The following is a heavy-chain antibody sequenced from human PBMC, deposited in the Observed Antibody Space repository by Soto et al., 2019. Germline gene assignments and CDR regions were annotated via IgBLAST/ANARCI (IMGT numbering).Heavy chain of an antibody. D-gene: IGHD3-3*01. CDR3: ARGGITIFGVGWFVP. CDR2: IYYSGST. Sequence: SETLSLTCTVSGGSISSGGYYWSWIRQHPGKGLEWIGYIYYSGSTYYNPSLKSRVTISVDTSKNQFSLKLSSVTAADTAVYYCARGGITIFGVGWFVPWGQGTLVTVSS. J-gene: IGHJ5*01. V-gene: IGHV4-31*03. CDR1: GGSISSGGYY.